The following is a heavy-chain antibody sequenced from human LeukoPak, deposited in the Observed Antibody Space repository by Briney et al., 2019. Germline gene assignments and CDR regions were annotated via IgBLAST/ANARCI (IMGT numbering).Heavy chain of an antibody. Sequence: PGGSLRLSCTASGFTFGDYAMSWVRQAPGKGLEWVGFIRSKAYGGTTEYAASVKGRFTISRDDSKSIAYLQMNSLRAEDTAVYYCARGSSTHGEYYFDYWGQGTLVTVSS. CDR1: GFTFGDYA. J-gene: IGHJ4*02. CDR2: IRSKAYGGTT. CDR3: ARGSSTHGEYYFDY. D-gene: IGHD2-2*01. V-gene: IGHV3-49*04.